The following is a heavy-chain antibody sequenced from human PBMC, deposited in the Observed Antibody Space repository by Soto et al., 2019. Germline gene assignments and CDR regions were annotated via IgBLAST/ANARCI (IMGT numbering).Heavy chain of an antibody. CDR1: GGSFSGYY. V-gene: IGHV4-34*01. Sequence: SETLSLTCAVYGGSFSGYYWSWIRQPPGKGLEWIGEINHSGSTNYNPSLKSRVTISVDTSKNQFSLKLSSVAAADTAVYYCARIPGTRYDYWGQGTLVTVSS. D-gene: IGHD1-1*01. CDR3: ARIPGTRYDY. CDR2: INHSGST. J-gene: IGHJ4*02.